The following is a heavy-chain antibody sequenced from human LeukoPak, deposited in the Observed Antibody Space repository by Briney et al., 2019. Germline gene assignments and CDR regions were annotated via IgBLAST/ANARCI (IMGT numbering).Heavy chain of an antibody. D-gene: IGHD1-26*01. V-gene: IGHV1-18*01. CDR1: GYTFTSYG. CDR3: ARVVGAQLGVYFDY. Sequence: ASVKVSCKASGYTFTSYGISWVRQAPGQGLEWMGWISAYNGNTNYAQKLQGRVTMTADTSTSTAYMELRSLRSDDTAVYYCARVVGAQLGVYFDYWGQGTLVTVSS. J-gene: IGHJ4*02. CDR2: ISAYNGNT.